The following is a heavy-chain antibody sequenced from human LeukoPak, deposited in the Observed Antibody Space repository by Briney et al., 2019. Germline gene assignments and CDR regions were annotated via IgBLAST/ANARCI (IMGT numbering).Heavy chain of an antibody. D-gene: IGHD1-26*01. V-gene: IGHV3-21*01. CDR3: ARGEVGAPPFDY. J-gene: IGHJ4*02. Sequence: GGSLRLSCAASGSTFSSYSMNWVRQAPGKGLEWVSSISSSSSYIYYADSVKGRFTISRDNAKNSLYLQMNSLRAEDTAVYYCARGEVGAPPFDYWGQGTLVTVSS. CDR2: ISSSSSYI. CDR1: GSTFSSYS.